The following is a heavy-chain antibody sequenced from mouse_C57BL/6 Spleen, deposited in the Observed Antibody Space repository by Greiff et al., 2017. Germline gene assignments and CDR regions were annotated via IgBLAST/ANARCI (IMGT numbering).Heavy chain of an antibody. V-gene: IGHV1-4*01. CDR2: INPSSGYT. CDR1: GYTFTSYT. J-gene: IGHJ4*01. D-gene: IGHD1-1*01. CDR3: ARTLITTVVAPTGKGDYYAMDY. Sequence: VKLVESGAELARPGASVKMSCKASGYTFTSYTMHWVNQRPGQGLEWIGYINPSSGYTKYNQKFKDKATLTADKSSSTAYMQLSSLTSDDSAVYYCARTLITTVVAPTGKGDYYAMDYWGQGTSVTVSS.